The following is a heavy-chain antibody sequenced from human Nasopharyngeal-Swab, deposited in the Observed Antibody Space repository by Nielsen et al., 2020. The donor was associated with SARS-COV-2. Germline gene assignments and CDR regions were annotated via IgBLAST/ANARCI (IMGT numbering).Heavy chain of an antibody. J-gene: IGHJ4*02. D-gene: IGHD3-16*01. CDR3: TRVRGRLSFFDY. Sequence: GESLKISCAASGFTFSSYAMGWVRQAPGKGLEWVGFIRSKAYGGTTEYAASVKGRFTISRDDSKSIAYLQMNSLKTEDTAVYYCTRVRGRLSFFDYWGQGTLVTVSS. V-gene: IGHV3-49*04. CDR1: GFTFSSYA. CDR2: IRSKAYGGTT.